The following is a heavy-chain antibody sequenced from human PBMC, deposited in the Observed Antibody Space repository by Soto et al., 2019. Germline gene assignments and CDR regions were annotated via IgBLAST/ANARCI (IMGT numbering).Heavy chain of an antibody. D-gene: IGHD2-15*01. Sequence: ASVKVSCKVSGYTLTELSMHWVRQAPGKGLEWMGGFDPEDSEIMYAQKFQGRVTMTEDTSTDTAYMELSSLRSEDTAVYYCATSPVVVVAADYARRDVWGQGTTVTVSS. J-gene: IGHJ6*02. CDR3: ATSPVVVVAADYARRDV. CDR1: GYTLTELS. CDR2: FDPEDSEI. V-gene: IGHV1-24*01.